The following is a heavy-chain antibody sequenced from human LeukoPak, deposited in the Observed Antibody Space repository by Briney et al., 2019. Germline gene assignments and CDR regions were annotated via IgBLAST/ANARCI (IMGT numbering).Heavy chain of an antibody. CDR3: ARDSVVGATLDY. Sequence: SVKVSCKASGGTFSSYAISWVRQAPGQGLEWMGGIIPIFGTANYAQKFQGRVTMTRDTSTSTVYVELSSLRSEDTAVYYCARDSVVGATLDYWGQGTLVTVSS. D-gene: IGHD1-26*01. CDR1: GGTFSSYA. CDR2: IIPIFGTA. J-gene: IGHJ4*02. V-gene: IGHV1-69*05.